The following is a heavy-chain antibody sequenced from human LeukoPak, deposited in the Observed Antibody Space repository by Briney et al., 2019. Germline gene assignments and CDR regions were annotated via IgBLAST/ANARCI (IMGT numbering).Heavy chain of an antibody. CDR1: GYTLSELS. CDR2: FDPEDGEI. V-gene: IGHV1-24*01. D-gene: IGHD1-26*01. J-gene: IGHJ5*02. Sequence: ASVKVSCKVSGYTLSELSMHWVRQAPGKGLEWMGGFDPEDGEIIYAQKFQGRVTMSEDTSTDTAYMELSSLRSEDTAVYYCATVFVGAWPSFDPWGQGTLVTVSS. CDR3: ATVFVGAWPSFDP.